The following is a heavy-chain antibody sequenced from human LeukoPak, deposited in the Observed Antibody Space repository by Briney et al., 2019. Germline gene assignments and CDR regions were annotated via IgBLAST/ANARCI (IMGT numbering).Heavy chain of an antibody. V-gene: IGHV3-30-3*01. Sequence: GRSLRLSCAASGFTFSSYAMHWVRQAPGKGLEWVAVISYDGSNKYYADSVKGRSTISRDNSKNTLYLQMNSLRAEDTAVYYCARAGHSSGYYSVFRYFDYWGQGTLVTVSS. J-gene: IGHJ4*02. CDR3: ARAGHSSGYYSVFRYFDY. CDR1: GFTFSSYA. CDR2: ISYDGSNK. D-gene: IGHD3-22*01.